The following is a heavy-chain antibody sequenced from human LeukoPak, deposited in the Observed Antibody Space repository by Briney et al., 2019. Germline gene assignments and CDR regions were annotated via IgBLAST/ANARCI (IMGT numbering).Heavy chain of an antibody. J-gene: IGHJ4*02. CDR1: GFTFTTYA. V-gene: IGHV3-23*01. Sequence: GGSLRLSCAASGFTFTTYAMSWVRQAPGKGLEWVSAISGSGGSTYYADSVKGRFIISRDNSKNTLYLQMNSLRAEDTAVYYCAKAILVNYYDSSGYFDYWGQGTLVTVSS. D-gene: IGHD3-22*01. CDR2: ISGSGGST. CDR3: AKAILVNYYDSSGYFDY.